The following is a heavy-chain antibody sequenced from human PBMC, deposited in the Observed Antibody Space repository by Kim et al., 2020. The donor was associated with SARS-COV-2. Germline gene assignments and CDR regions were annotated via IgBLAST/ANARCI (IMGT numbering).Heavy chain of an antibody. CDR3: VRGFILYYYGSGSYSYGMDV. CDR2: MNPNSGNT. D-gene: IGHD3-10*01. CDR1: GYTFTSYD. Sequence: ASVKVSCKASGYTFTSYDINWVRQATGQGLEWMGWMNPNSGNTGYAQKFQGRVTMTRNTSISTAYMELSSLRSEDTAVYYCVRGFILYYYGSGSYSYGMDVWGQGTTVTVSS. J-gene: IGHJ6*02. V-gene: IGHV1-8*01.